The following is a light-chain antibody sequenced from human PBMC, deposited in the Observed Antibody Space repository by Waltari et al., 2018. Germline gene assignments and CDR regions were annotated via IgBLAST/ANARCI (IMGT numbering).Light chain of an antibody. Sequence: EIEMTQSPATLSVSPGERATVSCRASQSVGNKLAWYQQKPGQAPRLLFYDASTRATGIPVRFSGSGSGTEFTLTISSLQSEDFATYYCQQLKSYPITFGGGTKVEIK. CDR1: QSVGNK. CDR3: QQLKSYPIT. V-gene: IGKV3-15*01. J-gene: IGKJ4*01. CDR2: DAS.